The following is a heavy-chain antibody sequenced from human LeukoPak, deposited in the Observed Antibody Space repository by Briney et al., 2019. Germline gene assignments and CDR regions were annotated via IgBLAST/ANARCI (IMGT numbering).Heavy chain of an antibody. CDR1: GSSISSSSYY. CDR2: IYYSGST. Sequence: SETLSLTCTVSGSSISSSSYYWGWIRQPPGKGLEWIGSIYYSGSTYYNPSLKSRVTISVDTSKNQFSLKLSSVTAADTAVYYCASGVGEGRFLEWLSSFDYWGQGTLVTVSS. J-gene: IGHJ4*02. CDR3: ASGVGEGRFLEWLSSFDY. D-gene: IGHD3-3*01. V-gene: IGHV4-39*07.